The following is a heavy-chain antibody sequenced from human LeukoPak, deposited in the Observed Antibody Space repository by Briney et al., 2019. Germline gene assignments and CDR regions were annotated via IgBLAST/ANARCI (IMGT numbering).Heavy chain of an antibody. D-gene: IGHD1-26*01. J-gene: IGHJ3*02. CDR3: ARAYYRTSGSYSSDAFDI. V-gene: IGHV3-13*01. CDR2: IGTAGDT. Sequence: PGGSLRLSCAAPGFTFSSYDMHWVRQATGKGLEWVSAIGTAGDTYYPGSVKGRFTISRENAKNSLYLQMNSLRAEDTAVYYCARAYYRTSGSYSSDAFDIWGQGTMVTVSS. CDR1: GFTFSSYD.